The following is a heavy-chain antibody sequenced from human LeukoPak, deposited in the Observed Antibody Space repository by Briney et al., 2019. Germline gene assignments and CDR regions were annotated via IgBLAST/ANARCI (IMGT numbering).Heavy chain of an antibody. V-gene: IGHV4-59*01. D-gene: IGHD3-10*01. CDR2: IYYSGST. CDR3: ARASSTMIRGVMAVTFDY. J-gene: IGHJ4*02. CDR1: GGSISSYY. Sequence: SETLSLTCTVSGGSISSYYWSWIRQPPGKGLEWIGYIYYSGSTNYSPSLQSRVTISVDTPKNHFSLRLSSVTAADTAVYYCARASSTMIRGVMAVTFDYWGQGTLVTVSS.